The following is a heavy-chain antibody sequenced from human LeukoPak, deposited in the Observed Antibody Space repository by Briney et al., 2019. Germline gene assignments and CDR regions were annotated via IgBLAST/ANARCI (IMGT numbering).Heavy chain of an antibody. Sequence: PSETLSLTCTVSGHSVSSGYYWAWIRQSPGKGLEWLGSISHTGGTYYSPSLRSPLTISLDTSRNQFSLTLSSVTAADTAIYYCARDWRSGDWDTFDIWGQGTLVTVSS. V-gene: IGHV4-38-2*02. CDR2: ISHTGGT. CDR3: ARDWRSGDWDTFDI. D-gene: IGHD3/OR15-3a*01. CDR1: GHSVSSGYY. J-gene: IGHJ3*02.